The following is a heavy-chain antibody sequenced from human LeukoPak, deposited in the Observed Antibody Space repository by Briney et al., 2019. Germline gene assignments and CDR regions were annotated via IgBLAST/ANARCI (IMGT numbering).Heavy chain of an antibody. V-gene: IGHV3-23*01. Sequence: GGSLRLSCAASGFTFSSYAMNWVRQPPGKGLEWVSTISGGGGSTYYADSVKGRFTISRDDSKNTLYLQMNSLRAEDTAVYYCAKRGSGSYSDYWGQGTLVTVSS. D-gene: IGHD1-26*01. J-gene: IGHJ4*02. CDR2: ISGGGGST. CDR1: GFTFSSYA. CDR3: AKRGSGSYSDY.